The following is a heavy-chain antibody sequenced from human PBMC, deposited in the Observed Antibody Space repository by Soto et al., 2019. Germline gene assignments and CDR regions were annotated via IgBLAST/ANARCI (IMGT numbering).Heavy chain of an antibody. CDR3: ARDVLGSFEWSDSGYDLDYYYMDV. CDR1: GGSISSYY. CDR2: IYYSGST. V-gene: IGHV4-59*01. J-gene: IGHJ6*03. Sequence: SETLSLTCTVSGGSISSYYWSWIRQPPGKGLEWIGYIYYSGSTNYNPSLKSRVTISVDTSKNQFSLKLSSVTAADTAVYYCARDVLGSFEWSDSGYDLDYYYMDVWGKGTMVTVSS. D-gene: IGHD5-12*01.